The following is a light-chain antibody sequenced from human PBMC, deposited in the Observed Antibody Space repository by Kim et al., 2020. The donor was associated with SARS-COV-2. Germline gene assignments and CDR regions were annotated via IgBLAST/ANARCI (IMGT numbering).Light chain of an antibody. J-gene: IGKJ3*01. V-gene: IGKV2-30*01. Sequence: DVLMTQSPLSLPVTLGQPASISCRSSQSLVNGEGNTYLSWVQQRPGQSPRRLIYKVSNRDSGVPDRFSGSGSGTDFTLKISRVEAEDVGIYYCMQNTHWPFTFGPGTKVDIK. CDR1: QSLVNGEGNTY. CDR3: MQNTHWPFT. CDR2: KVS.